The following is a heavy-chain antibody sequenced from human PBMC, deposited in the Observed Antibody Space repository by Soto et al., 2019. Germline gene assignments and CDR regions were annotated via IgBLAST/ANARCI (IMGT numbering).Heavy chain of an antibody. CDR2: IKSKTDGGTT. V-gene: IGHV3-15*07. CDR1: GFTFSNAW. Sequence: EVQLVESGGGLVKPGGSLRLSCAASGFTFSNAWMNWVRQAPGKGLEWVGRIKSKTDGGTTDYAAPVKGRFTISRDDPKNTRYRQMNSLKTEDPAVYYWTTAATSKAAAGDYYYYGMDVWAKGPRSPSP. D-gene: IGHD6-13*01. CDR3: TTAATSKAAAGDYYYYGMDV. J-gene: IGHJ6*02.